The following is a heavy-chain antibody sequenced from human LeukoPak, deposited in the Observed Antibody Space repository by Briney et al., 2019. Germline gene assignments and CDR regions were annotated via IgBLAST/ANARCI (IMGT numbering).Heavy chain of an antibody. Sequence: GGSLRLSCAASGFTFDDYGMSWVRQAPGKGLEWVSGINWNGGSTGYADSVKGRFTISRDNAKNSLYLQMNSLRAEDTALYHCARTYSSSWYGEGSLGDYYFDYWGQGTLVTVSS. J-gene: IGHJ4*02. CDR3: ARTYSSSWYGEGSLGDYYFDY. D-gene: IGHD6-13*01. V-gene: IGHV3-20*01. CDR1: GFTFDDYG. CDR2: INWNGGST.